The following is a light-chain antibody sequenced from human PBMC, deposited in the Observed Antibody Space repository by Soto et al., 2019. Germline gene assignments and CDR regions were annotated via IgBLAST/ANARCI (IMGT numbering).Light chain of an antibody. CDR3: CSYRSYYPRFYV. CDR1: HNDVGHENF. Sequence: SVLAQPASVSWSPGQSITISCTGTHNDVGHENFVSWYQQHPDKVPKLIIYDVTRRASGISSRFSASKPGNTAYLAISGLQADDVADYYCCSYRSYYPRFYVFGTGTKVTVL. V-gene: IGLV2-14*03. CDR2: DVT. J-gene: IGLJ1*01.